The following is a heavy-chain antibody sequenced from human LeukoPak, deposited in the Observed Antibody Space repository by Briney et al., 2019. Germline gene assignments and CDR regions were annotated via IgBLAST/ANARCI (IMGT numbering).Heavy chain of an antibody. J-gene: IGHJ4*02. D-gene: IGHD5-18*01. Sequence: GGSLRLSCAASGFTFSSYEMNWVRQAPGKGLEWVSYISSSGSTIYYADSVKGRFTISRDNAKNSLYLQMNSLRAEDTAVYYCARVVWGWDTAMPTPFDYWGQGTLVTVSS. CDR2: ISSSGSTI. CDR3: ARVVWGWDTAMPTPFDY. V-gene: IGHV3-48*03. CDR1: GFTFSSYE.